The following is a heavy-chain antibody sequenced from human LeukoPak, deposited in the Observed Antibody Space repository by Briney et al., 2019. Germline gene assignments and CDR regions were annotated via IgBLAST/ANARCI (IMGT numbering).Heavy chain of an antibody. Sequence: ASVKVSCKASGYTFTSYYMHWVRQAPGQGLEWMGIINPSGGSTSYAQKFQGRVTMTEDTSTDTAYMELSSLRSEDTAVYYCATDLGRTITGKTTDWGQGTQVTVSS. CDR3: ATDLGRTITGKTTD. CDR2: INPSGGST. CDR1: GYTFTSYY. V-gene: IGHV1-46*01. D-gene: IGHD1/OR15-1a*01. J-gene: IGHJ4*02.